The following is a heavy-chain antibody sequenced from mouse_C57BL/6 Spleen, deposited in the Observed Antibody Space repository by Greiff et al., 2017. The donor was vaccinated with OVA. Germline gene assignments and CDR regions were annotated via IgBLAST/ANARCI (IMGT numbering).Heavy chain of an antibody. CDR3: ARWDYGSSYFDY. J-gene: IGHJ2*01. CDR2: IYPSDSET. Sequence: QVQLQQPGAELVRPGSSVKLSCKASGYTFTSYWMDWVKQRPGQGLEWIGNIYPSDSETHYNQKFKDKATLTVDKSSSTAYMQLSSLTSEDSAVDYCARWDYGSSYFDYWGQGTTLTVSS. V-gene: IGHV1-61*01. D-gene: IGHD1-1*01. CDR1: GYTFTSYW.